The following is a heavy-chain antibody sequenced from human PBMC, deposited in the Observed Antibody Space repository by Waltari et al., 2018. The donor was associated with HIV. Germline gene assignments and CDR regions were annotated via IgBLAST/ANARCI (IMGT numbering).Heavy chain of an antibody. Sequence: EVQLVESGGGLVQPGGSLRLSGAASGFTLTPSWVRWVRQVPGKGLVWVSRINPDGTDTRYADSVKGRFTISRDNAKNTVYLQVNSLRGEDTSVYYCARGKDCGGGTCDGYHYYGLDVWGQGTTVTVSS. CDR3: ARGKDCGGGTCDGYHYYGLDV. D-gene: IGHD2-15*01. V-gene: IGHV3-74*01. J-gene: IGHJ6*02. CDR1: GFTLTPSW. CDR2: INPDGTDT.